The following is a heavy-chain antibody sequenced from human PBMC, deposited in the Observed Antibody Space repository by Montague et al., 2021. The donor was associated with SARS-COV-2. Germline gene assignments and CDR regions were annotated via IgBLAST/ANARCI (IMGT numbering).Heavy chain of an antibody. CDR3: ARGHYDILTGYDEYYFDY. CDR1: GGSFSGYY. CDR2: INHSGST. J-gene: IGHJ4*02. D-gene: IGHD3-9*01. Sequence: SETLSLTCAIYGGSFSGYYWSWIRQPPGKGLEWIGEINHSGSTNYNPSXXSRVTISVDTSKNQFPLKLSSVTAADTAVYYCARGHYDILTGYDEYYFDYWGQGTLVTVSS. V-gene: IGHV4-34*01.